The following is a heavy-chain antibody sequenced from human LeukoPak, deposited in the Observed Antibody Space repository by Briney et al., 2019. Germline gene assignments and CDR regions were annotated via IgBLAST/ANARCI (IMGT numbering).Heavy chain of an antibody. V-gene: IGHV3-48*04. Sequence: GGSLRLSCAASGFTFSSYGMHWVRQAPGKGLEWVSCISSSGSTIYYADSVKGRFTISRDNAKNSLYLQMNSLRAEDTAVCYCARAGYGSGSYSYYYMDVWGKGTTVTISS. CDR3: ARAGYGSGSYSYYYMDV. J-gene: IGHJ6*03. D-gene: IGHD3-10*01. CDR1: GFTFSSYG. CDR2: ISSSGSTI.